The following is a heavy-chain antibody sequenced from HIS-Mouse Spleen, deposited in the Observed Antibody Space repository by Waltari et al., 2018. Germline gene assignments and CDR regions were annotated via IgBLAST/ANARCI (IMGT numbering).Heavy chain of an antibody. J-gene: IGHJ4*02. CDR1: GGTFRSYA. D-gene: IGHD1-26*01. CDR2: IIPILDIA. Sequence: QVQLVQSGAAVKKPGSSVKVSCKASGGTFRSYAIRWVRQAPVQGLEWMGRIIPILDIANYAQKFQGRVTITADKSTSTAYMELSSLRSEDTAVYYCARVLSGGSYFDYWGQGTLVTVSS. CDR3: ARVLSGGSYFDY. V-gene: IGHV1-69*04.